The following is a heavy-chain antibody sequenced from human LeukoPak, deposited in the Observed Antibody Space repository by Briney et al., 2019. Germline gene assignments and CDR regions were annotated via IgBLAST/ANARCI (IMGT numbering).Heavy chain of an antibody. CDR2: ITASGTAM. J-gene: IGHJ4*02. D-gene: IGHD1-26*01. Sequence: GGSLRLSCAASGFTFSSYSMNWVRQAPGKGLEWVSHITASGTAMFYADSVKGRFTIFRDNDKNSLYLQMNSLRDEDTAVYYCASSGSYRFDYWGQGTLVTVSS. CDR3: ASSGSYRFDY. CDR1: GFTFSSYS. V-gene: IGHV3-48*02.